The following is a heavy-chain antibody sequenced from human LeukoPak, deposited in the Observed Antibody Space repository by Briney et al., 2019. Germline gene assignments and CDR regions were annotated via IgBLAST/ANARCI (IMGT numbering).Heavy chain of an antibody. V-gene: IGHV4-59*01. CDR2: IYYSGST. Sequence: SETLSLTCTVSGASISSYYWSWIRQPAGKGLEWIGYIYYSGSTNYNPSLKSRVTISVDTSKNQFSLKLSSVTAADTAVYYCAREGPLRYFDWSGGYYFDYWGQGTLVTVSS. CDR1: GASISSYY. D-gene: IGHD3-9*01. J-gene: IGHJ4*02. CDR3: AREGPLRYFDWSGGYYFDY.